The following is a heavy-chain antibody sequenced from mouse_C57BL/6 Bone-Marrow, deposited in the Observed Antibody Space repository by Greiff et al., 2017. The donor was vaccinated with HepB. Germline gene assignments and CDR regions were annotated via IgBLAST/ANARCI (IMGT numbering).Heavy chain of an antibody. Sequence: QVQLKQPGAELVKPGASVKLSCKASGYTFTSYWMHWVKQRPGQGLEWIGMIHPNSGSTNYNEKFKSKATLTVDKSSSTAYMQLSSLTSEDSAVYYCASPYYDYAYYFDYWGQGTTLTVSS. D-gene: IGHD2-4*01. V-gene: IGHV1-64*01. J-gene: IGHJ2*01. CDR3: ASPYYDYAYYFDY. CDR1: GYTFTSYW. CDR2: IHPNSGST.